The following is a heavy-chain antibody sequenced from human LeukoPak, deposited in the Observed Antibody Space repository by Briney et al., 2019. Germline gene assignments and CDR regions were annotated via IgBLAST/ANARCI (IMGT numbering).Heavy chain of an antibody. V-gene: IGHV3-23*01. CDR3: ARKPTVTDY. CDR1: GFTFSSFA. J-gene: IGHJ4*02. Sequence: GGSLRLSCAASGFTFSSFAMSWVRQAPGKGLEWVSGISGSGVSTNYADSVKGRFTISRDNSKNTLYLQMNSLRAEDAAVYYCARKPTVTDYWGQGTLVTVSS. CDR2: ISGSGVST. D-gene: IGHD4-17*01.